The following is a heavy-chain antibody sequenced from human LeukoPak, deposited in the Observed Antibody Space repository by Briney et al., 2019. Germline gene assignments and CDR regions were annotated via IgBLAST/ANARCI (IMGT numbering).Heavy chain of an antibody. Sequence: PSETLSLTCTVSGVSISSSRYYWGWIRQPPGKGLEWIGSIYDGGSTYYNPSLKSRVTISVDTSKKQFSLKLNSVTAADTAVYYCARDWAEWGQGTLVTVSS. V-gene: IGHV4-39*07. D-gene: IGHD7-27*01. J-gene: IGHJ4*02. CDR2: IYDGGST. CDR1: GVSISSSRYY. CDR3: ARDWAE.